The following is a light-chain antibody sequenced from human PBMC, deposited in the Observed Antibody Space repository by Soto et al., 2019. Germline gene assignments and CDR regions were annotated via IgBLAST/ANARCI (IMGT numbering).Light chain of an antibody. CDR2: DVN. CDR3: SSYTSSSTRVV. Sequence: QSVLTQPASVSGSPGQSITISCTGTSSDVGRYNYVSWYQQHPGKAPKLMIYDVNNRPSGVSNRFSGSKSGNTASLTISGLQAEDEADYYRSSYTSSSTRVVFGGGTKLTVL. V-gene: IGLV2-14*01. CDR1: SSDVGRYNY. J-gene: IGLJ2*01.